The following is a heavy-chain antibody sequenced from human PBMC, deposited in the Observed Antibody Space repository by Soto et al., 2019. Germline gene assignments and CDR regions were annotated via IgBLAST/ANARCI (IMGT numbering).Heavy chain of an antibody. CDR3: AKGGAGIAAAGTLYGMDV. V-gene: IGHV3-23*01. J-gene: IGHJ6*02. CDR1: GFTFSSYA. D-gene: IGHD6-13*01. Sequence: GGSLRLSCAASGFTFSSYAMSWVRQAPGKGLEWVSAISGSGGSTYYADSVKGRFTISRDNSKNTLYLQMNSLRAEDTAVYYCAKGGAGIAAAGTLYGMDVWGQGTTVTVSS. CDR2: ISGSGGST.